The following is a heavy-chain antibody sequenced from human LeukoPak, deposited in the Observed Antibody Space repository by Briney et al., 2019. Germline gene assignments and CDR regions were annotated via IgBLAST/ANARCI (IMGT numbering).Heavy chain of an antibody. V-gene: IGHV2-70*01. CDR3: GKGGLFELGGVRWGGRYYCDY. CDR1: GFSLSTSGIC. D-gene: IGHD3-16*01. J-gene: IGHJ4*02. Sequence: SGPALVKPTQTLTLTCTFSGFSLSTSGICVSWIPQPPGKALEWLALIDWDDDKYYSPSLKTRLTISKDTSKNQVVLTMTVLGPGQTARCGCGKGGLFELGGVRWGGRYYCDYGGRGPTVSVSA. CDR2: IDWDDDK.